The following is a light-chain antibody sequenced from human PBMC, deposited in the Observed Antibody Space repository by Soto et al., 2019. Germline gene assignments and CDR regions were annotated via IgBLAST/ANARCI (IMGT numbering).Light chain of an antibody. CDR3: HEYNSLPGT. CDR1: QSVGGN. J-gene: IGKJ1*01. CDR2: GAS. Sequence: EMVMTQSPATLSVSPGERAILSCRASQSVGGNLAWYQQRPGQAPRLLIYGASTRATGFPARFSGSGSGTGFTLTISSLQSEDLAVYYWHEYNSLPGTFGQGTKVEVK. V-gene: IGKV3D-15*01.